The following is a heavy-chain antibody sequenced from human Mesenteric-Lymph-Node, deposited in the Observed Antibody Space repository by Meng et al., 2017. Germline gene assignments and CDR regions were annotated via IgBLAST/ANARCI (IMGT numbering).Heavy chain of an antibody. J-gene: IGHJ4*02. CDR1: GFTFSSYC. D-gene: IGHD2-21*02. CDR3: ARGSGDWGLEYYVDY. V-gene: IGHV3-33*01. Sequence: GESLKISCAASGFTFSSYCMHWVRQAPGKGLEWVAVIGYDGSNTNYADSVKGRFTISRDNSKTTLYLQMNSLRAEDTAVYYCARGSGDWGLEYYVDYWGQGTLVTVSS. CDR2: IGYDGSNT.